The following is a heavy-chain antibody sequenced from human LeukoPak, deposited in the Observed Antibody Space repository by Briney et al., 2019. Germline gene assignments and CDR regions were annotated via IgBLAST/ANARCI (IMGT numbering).Heavy chain of an antibody. CDR3: ARASTSCCYDY. CDR1: GGSISSAGYY. Sequence: SETLSLTCTVSGGSISSAGYYWSWIRQHPGKGLERIGYIYYSGSTYYNPSLKSRVTISVDTSKNQFSLKLSSVTAADTAVYYCARASTSCCYDYWGQGTLVTVSS. J-gene: IGHJ4*02. CDR2: IYYSGST. V-gene: IGHV4-31*03. D-gene: IGHD2-2*01.